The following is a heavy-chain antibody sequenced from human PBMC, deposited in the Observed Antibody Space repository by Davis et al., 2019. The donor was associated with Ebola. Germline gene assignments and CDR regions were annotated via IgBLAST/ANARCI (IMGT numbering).Heavy chain of an antibody. CDR1: GYTFTSYG. CDR2: ISAYNGNT. Sequence: ASVKVSCKASGYTFTSYGISWVRQAPGQGLEWMGWISAYNGNTNYAQKLQGRVTMTTDTSTSTAYMELSSLRSEDTAVYYCARDLKAYSSYFLGLGYWGQGTLVTVSS. CDR3: ARDLKAYSSYFLGLGY. V-gene: IGHV1-18*01. D-gene: IGHD6-6*01. J-gene: IGHJ4*02.